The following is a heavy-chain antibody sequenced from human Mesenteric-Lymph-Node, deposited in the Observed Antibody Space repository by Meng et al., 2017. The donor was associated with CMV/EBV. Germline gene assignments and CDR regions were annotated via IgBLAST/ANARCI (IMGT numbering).Heavy chain of an antibody. Sequence: QVQLQQWGAGLLKPSETLSLNCAVYGGSFSGYYWSWIRQPPGKGLEWIGEINHSGVPNYNPSLKSRVTISLDRSKNQFSLKLSSVTAEDTAVYYCARGSDIPVNNYWGQGTLVTVFS. D-gene: IGHD2-15*01. V-gene: IGHV4-34*01. CDR2: INHSGVP. CDR3: ARGSDIPVNNY. CDR1: GGSFSGYY. J-gene: IGHJ4*02.